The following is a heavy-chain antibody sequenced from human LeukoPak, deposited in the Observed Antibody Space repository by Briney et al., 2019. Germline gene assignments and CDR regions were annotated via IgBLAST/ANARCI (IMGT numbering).Heavy chain of an antibody. V-gene: IGHV3-11*01. CDR1: GFSFSDSY. CDR3: ARRGNMSSHAFDI. CDR2: IKSSDTST. J-gene: IGHJ3*02. D-gene: IGHD2/OR15-2a*01. Sequence: GGSLRLSCAASGFSFSDSYMSWIRQAPGQGLEWLSYIKSSDTSTFYADSVKGRFTVSRDNAENSLYLQMNSQRAEDTAVYYCARRGNMSSHAFDIWGQGTVATVSS.